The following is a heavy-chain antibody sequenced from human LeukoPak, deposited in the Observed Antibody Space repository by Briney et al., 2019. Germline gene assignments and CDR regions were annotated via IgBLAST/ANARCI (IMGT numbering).Heavy chain of an antibody. Sequence: ASVKVSCKASGYTFTSYDINWVRQATGQGLEWMGWMNPNSGNTGYAQKFQGRVTMTRNTSISTAYMELSSLRSDDTAVYYCALIPRYGTKSDYWGQGTLVTVSS. CDR1: GYTFTSYD. V-gene: IGHV1-8*01. CDR2: MNPNSGNT. D-gene: IGHD5-18*01. J-gene: IGHJ4*02. CDR3: ALIPRYGTKSDY.